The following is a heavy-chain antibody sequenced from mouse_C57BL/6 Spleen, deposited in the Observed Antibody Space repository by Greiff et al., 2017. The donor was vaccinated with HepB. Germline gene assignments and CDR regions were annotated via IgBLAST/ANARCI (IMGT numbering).Heavy chain of an antibody. J-gene: IGHJ4*01. CDR2: IDPENGDT. D-gene: IGHD2-3*01. Sequence: EVQLQQSGAELVRPGASVKLSCTASGFNIKDDYMHWVKQRPEQGLEWIGWIDPENGDTEYASKFQGKATITADTSSNTAYLQLSSLTSEDTAVYYCTTSDGPYAMDYWGQGTSVTVSS. V-gene: IGHV14-4*01. CDR1: GFNIKDDY. CDR3: TTSDGPYAMDY.